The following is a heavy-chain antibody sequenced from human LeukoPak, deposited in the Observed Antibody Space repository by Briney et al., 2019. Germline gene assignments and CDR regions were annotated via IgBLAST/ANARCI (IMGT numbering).Heavy chain of an antibody. V-gene: IGHV5-51*01. CDR3: ARPAKGRDGYKPPDY. J-gene: IGHJ4*02. CDR1: GYSFTSYW. CDR2: IYPGDSDT. Sequence: GESLMISCKGPGYSFTSYWIGWVRQMPGKGLEWMGLIYPGDSDTRYSPSFQGQVTISADKSISTAYLQWSSLKASDTAMYYCARPAKGRDGYKPPDYWGQGTLVTVSS. D-gene: IGHD5-24*01.